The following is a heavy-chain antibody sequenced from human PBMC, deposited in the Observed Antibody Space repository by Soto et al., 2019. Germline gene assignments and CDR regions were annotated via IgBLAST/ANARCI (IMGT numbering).Heavy chain of an antibody. CDR1: GFTFTSSD. CDR2: IVVGSGNA. D-gene: IGHD6-13*01. CDR3: AAEERAAACPYYMDF. Sequence: SVKVSCKASGFTFTSSDMQWVRQSRGQRLEWIGWIVVGSGNASYAQKFQERVTITRGMSTSTAYMELSSLRSEDTAVYYCAAEERAAACPYYMDFWGKGTTVTVSS. J-gene: IGHJ6*03. V-gene: IGHV1-58*02.